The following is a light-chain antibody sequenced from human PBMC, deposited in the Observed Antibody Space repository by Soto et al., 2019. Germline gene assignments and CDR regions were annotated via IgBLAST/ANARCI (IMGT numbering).Light chain of an antibody. CDR1: QIILSN. V-gene: IGKV3-15*01. CDR2: GAS. Sequence: DIVMTQSPAALSVPPGAKATFSCRASQIILSNRAWYQEKPGQAPRPLIYGASTRATGIPARFSGSGSGTEFTLTISSLHSEDFAVYCCQQYGSSSITFGQGTGLEIK. CDR3: QQYGSSSIT. J-gene: IGKJ5*01.